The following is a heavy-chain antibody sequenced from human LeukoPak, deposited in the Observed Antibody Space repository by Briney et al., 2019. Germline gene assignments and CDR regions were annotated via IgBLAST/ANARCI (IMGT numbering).Heavy chain of an antibody. V-gene: IGHV3-74*01. CDR1: GFTFSSYW. Sequence: PGGSLRLSCAASGFTFSSYWMHWVRQAPGKGLVWVSYISGDGSRTTYADSVKGRFTISRDNAKNTLDLQMNSLRAEDTAVYYCARGGCGTAIDYWAQGTLVTVSS. CDR3: ARGGCGTAIDY. D-gene: IGHD1-7*01. J-gene: IGHJ4*02. CDR2: ISGDGSRT.